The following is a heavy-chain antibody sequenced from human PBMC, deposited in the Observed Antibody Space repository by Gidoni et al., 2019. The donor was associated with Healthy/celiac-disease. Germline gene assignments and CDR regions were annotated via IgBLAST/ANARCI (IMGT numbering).Heavy chain of an antibody. CDR2: IVVGSGNT. Sequence: QMQLVQSGPEVKKPGTSVKVSCKASGFTFTSSAVQWVRQARGQRLEWIGWIVVGSGNTNYAQKFQERVTITRDMSTSTAYMELSSLRSEDTAVYYCAASRMVGATGGNWFDPWGQGTLVTVSS. V-gene: IGHV1-58*01. D-gene: IGHD1-26*01. CDR1: GFTFTSSA. J-gene: IGHJ5*02. CDR3: AASRMVGATGGNWFDP.